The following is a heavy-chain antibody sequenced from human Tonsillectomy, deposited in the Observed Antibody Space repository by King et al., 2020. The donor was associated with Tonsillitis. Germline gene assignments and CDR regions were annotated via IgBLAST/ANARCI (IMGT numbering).Heavy chain of an antibody. D-gene: IGHD3-10*01. CDR3: ARGPGSGTHLSAFDI. V-gene: IGHV3-33*08. CDR1: GVTFSIYG. Sequence: VLLVESGGGLVQPGGSLRLSCEASGVTFSIYGMHWVRQAPGKGLEWVAIIWYDGSNKYSADSVKGRFTISRDNAKDTLYLQMDSLRAEDTAVYYCARGPGSGTHLSAFDIWGQGTVVTVSS. CDR2: IWYDGSNK. J-gene: IGHJ3*02.